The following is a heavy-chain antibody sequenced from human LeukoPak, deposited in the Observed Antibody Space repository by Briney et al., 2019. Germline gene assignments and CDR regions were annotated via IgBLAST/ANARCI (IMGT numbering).Heavy chain of an antibody. V-gene: IGHV3-7*01. CDR3: ARVVHIVVVIATNWFDP. Sequence: GGSLRLSCAASGFTFSSYWMSWVRQAPGKGLEWVANIKQDGSEKYYVDSVKGRFTISRDNAKNSLYLQMNSLRAEDTAVYYCARVVHIVVVIATNWFDPWGREPWSPSPQ. CDR2: IKQDGSEK. D-gene: IGHD2-21*01. J-gene: IGHJ5*02. CDR1: GFTFSSYW.